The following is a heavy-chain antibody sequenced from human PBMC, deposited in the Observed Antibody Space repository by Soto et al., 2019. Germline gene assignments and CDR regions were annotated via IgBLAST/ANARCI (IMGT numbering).Heavy chain of an antibody. D-gene: IGHD4-17*01. CDR1: GFTFSSYG. J-gene: IGHJ3*02. V-gene: IGHV3-30*18. CDR3: AKDGGPVTTNYAFDI. CDR2: ISYDGSNK. Sequence: GGSLRLSCAASGFTFSSYGMHWVRQAPGKGLEWVAVISYDGSNKYYADSVKGRFTISRDNSKNTLYLQMNSLRAEDTAVYYCAKDGGPVTTNYAFDIWGQGTMVTVSS.